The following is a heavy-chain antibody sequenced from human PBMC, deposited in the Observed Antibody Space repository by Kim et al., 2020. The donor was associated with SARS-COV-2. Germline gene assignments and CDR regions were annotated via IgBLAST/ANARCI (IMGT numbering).Heavy chain of an antibody. Sequence: GGSLRLSCAASGFSFNGSAMHWVRQASGKGLEWLGRIRSKANSYATAYAASVKGRFTISRDDSKNTAYLQLNSLKTEDTAVYYCARLKVGAASLGDYWGQGTLVTVSS. V-gene: IGHV3-73*01. J-gene: IGHJ4*02. CDR3: ARLKVGAASLGDY. CDR1: GFSFNGSA. D-gene: IGHD1-26*01. CDR2: IRSKANSYAT.